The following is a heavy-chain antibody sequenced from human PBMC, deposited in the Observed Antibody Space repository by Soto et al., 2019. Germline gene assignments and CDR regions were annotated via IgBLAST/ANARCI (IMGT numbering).Heavy chain of an antibody. D-gene: IGHD3-3*01. CDR2: IYPGHSYT. J-gene: IGHJ6*02. Sequence: KILREGSVYRFTRYWNGWLRQIPEKSLEWMRIIYPGHSYTSYSPSCQGQVTISAYKSISTAYLQWSSLKASDPAMYYCARLGDQPSGYIYYYYGTDVWGQRTTVTVSS. CDR1: VYRFTRYW. CDR3: ARLGDQPSGYIYYYYGTDV. V-gene: IGHV5-51*01.